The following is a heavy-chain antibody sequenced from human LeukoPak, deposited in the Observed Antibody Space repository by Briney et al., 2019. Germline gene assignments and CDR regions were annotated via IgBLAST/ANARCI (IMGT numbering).Heavy chain of an antibody. CDR3: ARCQDREDYFDY. V-gene: IGHV4-31*03. CDR2: IYYSGST. D-gene: IGHD2-15*01. J-gene: IGHJ4*02. Sequence: PSETLSLTCTVSGGSISRGGYYWSWIPQHPGKGLEWIGYIYYSGSTYYNPSLKSRVTISVDTSKNQFSLKLSSVTAAGTAVYYCARCQDREDYFDYWGQGTLVTVSS. CDR1: GGSISRGGYY.